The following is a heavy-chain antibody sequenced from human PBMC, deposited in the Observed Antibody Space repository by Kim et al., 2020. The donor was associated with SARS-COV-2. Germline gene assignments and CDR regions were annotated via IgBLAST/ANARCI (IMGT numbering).Heavy chain of an antibody. V-gene: IGHV4-39*01. J-gene: IGHJ4*02. Sequence: RVTISVDTSKNQFSLKLSSVTAADTAVYYCARRRDYYDSSGYYRSPHFDYWGQGTLVTVSS. D-gene: IGHD3-22*01. CDR3: ARRRDYYDSSGYYRSPHFDY.